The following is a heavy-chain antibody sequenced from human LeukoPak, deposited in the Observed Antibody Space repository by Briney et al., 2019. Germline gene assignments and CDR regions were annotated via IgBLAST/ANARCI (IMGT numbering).Heavy chain of an antibody. J-gene: IGHJ6*03. CDR3: AKDPGASVSGFHMDV. CDR2: IWSDGNNR. D-gene: IGHD2-8*02. V-gene: IGHV3-30*02. Sequence: GGSLRLSCATSGFTFRNYGMHWVRQATGKGLEWGSFIWSDGNNRFYADSVKGRFTISRDNSKNMLYLQMDSLRPEDTAVYYCAKDPGASVSGFHMDVWGKGTTVIVSS. CDR1: GFTFRNYG.